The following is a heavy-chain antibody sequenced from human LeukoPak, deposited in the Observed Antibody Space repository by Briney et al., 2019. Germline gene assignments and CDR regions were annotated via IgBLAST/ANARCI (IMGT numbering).Heavy chain of an antibody. V-gene: IGHV1-69*13. D-gene: IGHD5-12*01. CDR1: GGTFSSYA. CDR3: ASGGYSGYDWDLYYFDY. J-gene: IGHJ4*02. Sequence: SVKVSCKSSGGTFSSYAISWVRQAPGHGLEWMGGIIPIFGTANYAQKFQGRVTITADESTSTAYMELSSLRSEDTAVYYCASGGYSGYDWDLYYFDYWGQGTLVTVSS. CDR2: IIPIFGTA.